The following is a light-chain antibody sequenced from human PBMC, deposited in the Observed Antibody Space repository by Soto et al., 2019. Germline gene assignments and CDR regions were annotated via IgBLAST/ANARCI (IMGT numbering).Light chain of an antibody. CDR1: QNVDSNY. CDR3: QQYGYLSWT. Sequence: EIVLTHSPGTLSLSPGERATLSFSSSQNVDSNYLAWYQQKPGQAPRIIIFAASGRATGIPDRFSGSGSGTDFTLTISRLEPEDFAVYYCQQYGYLSWTFGQGTKVDIK. J-gene: IGKJ1*01. V-gene: IGKV3-20*01. CDR2: AAS.